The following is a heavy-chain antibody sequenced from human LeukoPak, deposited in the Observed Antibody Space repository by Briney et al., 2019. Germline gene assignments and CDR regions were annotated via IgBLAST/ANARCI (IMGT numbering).Heavy chain of an antibody. CDR2: ISSSGST. D-gene: IGHD2-15*01. CDR3: ARAPLRYLYCSGGNCDYYMDV. CDR1: GGSISSYY. V-gene: IGHV4-59*01. Sequence: SETLSLTCTVSGGSISSYYWNWIRQPPGKGLQWIGYISSSGSTNYNPSLRSRVIISVDTSKTQFSLKLSSATAADTAIYYCARAPLRYLYCSGGNCDYYMDVWGKGTTVTVSS. J-gene: IGHJ6*03.